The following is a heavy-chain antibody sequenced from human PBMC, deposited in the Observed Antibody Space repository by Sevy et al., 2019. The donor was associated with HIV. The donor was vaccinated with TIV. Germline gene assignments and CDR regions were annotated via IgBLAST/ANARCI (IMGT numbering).Heavy chain of an antibody. CDR3: GRGLVRGVIGMDV. J-gene: IGHJ6*02. Sequence: SETLSLTCTVSGGSISSYYWSWIRQPPGKGLEWIGYIYYSGSTNYNPSLKSRVTISVDTSKNQFSLKLSSVTAADTAVYYCGRGLVRGVIGMDVWGQGTTVTVSS. CDR1: GGSISSYY. CDR2: IYYSGST. D-gene: IGHD3-10*01. V-gene: IGHV4-59*01.